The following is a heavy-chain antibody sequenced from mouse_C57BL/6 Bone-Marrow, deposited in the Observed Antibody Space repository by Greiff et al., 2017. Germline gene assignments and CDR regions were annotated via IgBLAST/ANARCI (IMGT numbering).Heavy chain of an antibody. Sequence: EVKLEESGPVLVKPGASVKMSCKASGYTFTDYYMNWVKQSHGKSLEWIGVINPYNGGTSYNQKFKGKATLTVDKSSSTAYMELSSLTSEDSAVYFCARMVTTYAMDYWGQGTSVTVSS. CDR1: GYTFTDYY. D-gene: IGHD2-2*01. J-gene: IGHJ4*01. V-gene: IGHV1-19*01. CDR3: ARMVTTYAMDY. CDR2: INPYNGGT.